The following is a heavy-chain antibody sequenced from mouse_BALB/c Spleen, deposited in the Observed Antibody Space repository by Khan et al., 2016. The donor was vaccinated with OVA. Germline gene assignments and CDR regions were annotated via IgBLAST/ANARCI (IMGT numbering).Heavy chain of an antibody. CDR2: IDPPNGNT. Sequence: VRLQQSGAELVKSGATVKLSCTASGLYIKDTYMHWLKQWPEHGLEWIGRIDPPNGNTNYDPKFQGKATTTADPSSNTNYLQLRNLTSEDTAVYSCARMAGKWGQGTTVTVSS. V-gene: IGHV14-3*02. J-gene: IGHJ2*01. CDR1: GLYIKDTY. CDR3: ARMAGK.